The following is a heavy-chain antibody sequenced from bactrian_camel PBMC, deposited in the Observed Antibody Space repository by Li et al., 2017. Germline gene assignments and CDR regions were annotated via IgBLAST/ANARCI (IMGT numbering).Heavy chain of an antibody. J-gene: IGHJ4*01. CDR2: IDTSGRT. V-gene: IGHV3S53*01. CDR1: GYTSFIDC. Sequence: HVQLVESGGGSVQAGGSLRLSCTYSGYTSFIDCMGWFRQAPGKGPEGVAAIDTSGRTSYADSVKGRFTISRDNAKDTLYLQMNSLKIEDTAVYYCALGSSRQATMTARGKGTQVTVS. D-gene: IGHD3*01.